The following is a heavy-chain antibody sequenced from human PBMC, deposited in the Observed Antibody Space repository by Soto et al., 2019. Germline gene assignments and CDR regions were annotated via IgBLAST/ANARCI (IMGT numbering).Heavy chain of an antibody. CDR2: IWYDGSHE. CDR3: ANPSGYYFGLGSHDEASDM. D-gene: IGHD3-10*01. J-gene: IGHJ3*02. CDR1: GFTFSHFG. Sequence: QVQLVVSGGGVVQPGRSLRLSCAASGFTFSHFGMHWVRQAPGKGLESVAIIWYDGSHEYYADSVKGRFTISRDNSKKTLYLQMNSLRAEDTAVYYCANPSGYYFGLGSHDEASDMWGQGTGVTVFS. V-gene: IGHV3-33*06.